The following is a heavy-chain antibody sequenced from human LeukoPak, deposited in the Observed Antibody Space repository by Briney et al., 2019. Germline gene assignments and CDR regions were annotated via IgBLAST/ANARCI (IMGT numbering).Heavy chain of an antibody. CDR3: ARMGSYRYLAYFDD. V-gene: IGHV4-34*01. Sequence: YWSWIRQPPGKGLEWIGEINHSGSTNYNPSLKSRVTISVDTSKNQFSLKLSSVTAAGTAVYYCARMGSYRYLAYFDDWGQGTLVTVSS. CDR2: INHSGST. J-gene: IGHJ4*02. CDR1: Y. D-gene: IGHD3-16*02.